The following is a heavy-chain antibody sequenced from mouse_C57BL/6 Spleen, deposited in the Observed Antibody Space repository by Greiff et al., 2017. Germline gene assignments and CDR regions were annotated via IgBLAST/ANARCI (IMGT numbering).Heavy chain of an antibody. J-gene: IGHJ2*01. CDR1: GYTFTSYW. CDR2: IDPSDSET. D-gene: IGHD2-10*01. V-gene: IGHV1-52*01. CDR3: ARSSYGNYVLDY. Sequence: VKLQQPGAELVRPGSSVKLSCKASGYTFTSYWMHWVKQRPIQGLEWIGNIDPSDSETHYNQKFKDKATLTVDKSSSTAYMQLSSLTSEDSAVYYCARSSYGNYVLDYWGQGTTLTVSS.